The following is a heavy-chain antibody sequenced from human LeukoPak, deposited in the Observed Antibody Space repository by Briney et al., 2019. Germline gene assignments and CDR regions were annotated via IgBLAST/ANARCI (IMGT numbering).Heavy chain of an antibody. D-gene: IGHD2-21*02. V-gene: IGHV3-33*06. CDR2: IWYDGSNK. CDR3: AKGNCGGDCYSPDY. Sequence: GGSLRLSCAASGFTSSSYGMHWVRQAPGKGLEWVAVIWYDGSNKYYADSVKGRFTISRDNSKNTLYLQMNSLRAEDTAVYYCAKGNCGGDCYSPDYWGQGTLVTVSS. CDR1: GFTSSSYG. J-gene: IGHJ4*02.